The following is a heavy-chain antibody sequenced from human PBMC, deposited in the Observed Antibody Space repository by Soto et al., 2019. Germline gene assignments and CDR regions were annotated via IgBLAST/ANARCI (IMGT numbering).Heavy chain of an antibody. CDR1: GFTFSSYA. D-gene: IGHD5-12*01. J-gene: IGHJ6*02. Sequence: GGSLRLSCSASGFTFSSYAMHWVRQAPGKGLEYVSAISSNGGSTYYADSVKGRFTISRDNSKNTLYLQMSSLRAEDTAVYYCVKDLSSGYDSYYYGMDVWGQGTPVTVSS. CDR2: ISSNGGST. CDR3: VKDLSSGYDSYYYGMDV. V-gene: IGHV3-64D*06.